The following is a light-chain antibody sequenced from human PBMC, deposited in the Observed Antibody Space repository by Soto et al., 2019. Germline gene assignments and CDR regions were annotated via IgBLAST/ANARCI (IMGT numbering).Light chain of an antibody. CDR1: SGHSSYA. Sequence: QPVLTQSPSASASLGASVKLTCTLNSGHSSYAIAWHQQQPEKGPRYLMKLNSDGSHSKGDGIPDRFSGSSSGAERYLTNSSLQSEDEADYYCQTWDTGIRVVFGGGTKLTVL. CDR2: LNSDGSH. J-gene: IGLJ2*01. V-gene: IGLV4-69*01. CDR3: QTWDTGIRVV.